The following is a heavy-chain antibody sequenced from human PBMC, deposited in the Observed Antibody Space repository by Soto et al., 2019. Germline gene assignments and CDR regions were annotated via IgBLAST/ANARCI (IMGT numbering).Heavy chain of an antibody. CDR1: GGSINSNY. Sequence: SETLSLTCTVSGGSINSNYWSWIRQSPRKGLEWIGYVYYRGSTTYNPSLKSRVTISVDTSKAHFSLKLSFVPAADTAVYFCAREAGPGNYPRVYNGVDVWGQGTTVTVP. CDR2: VYYRGST. CDR3: AREAGPGNYPRVYNGVDV. J-gene: IGHJ6*02. D-gene: IGHD3-10*01. V-gene: IGHV4-59*01.